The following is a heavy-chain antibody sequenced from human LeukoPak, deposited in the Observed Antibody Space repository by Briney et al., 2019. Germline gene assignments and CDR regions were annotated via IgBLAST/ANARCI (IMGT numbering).Heavy chain of an antibody. CDR3: ARVDWEGSGSYYFDY. CDR2: ISHSGGTI. CDR1: GFIFSNYA. Sequence: PGGSLRLSCAASGFIFSNYAMNWVRQAPGKGLEWVSGISHSGGTIYYADSVKGRFAISRDNSKNTLFLQMNNLRAEDTAVYYCARVDWEGSGSYYFDYWGQGTLVTVSS. D-gene: IGHD1-26*01. V-gene: IGHV3-23*01. J-gene: IGHJ4*02.